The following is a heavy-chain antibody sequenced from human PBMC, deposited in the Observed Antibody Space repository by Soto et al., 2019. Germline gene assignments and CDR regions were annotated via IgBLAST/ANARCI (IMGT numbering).Heavy chain of an antibody. V-gene: IGHV1-18*01. CDR1: GFGYSCYA. J-gene: IGHJ4*02. CDR2: INPSDGNR. Sequence: GVSVKVSCKACGFGYSCYAINWVRHAPGQGLEWMGWINPSDGNRNFAQKFEDRVTMTTATSTNTVFLELRSLKSDDTAIYYCARDRLRGYDSSGFYSWGQGTMVTVSS. CDR3: ARDRLRGYDSSGFYS. D-gene: IGHD3-22*01.